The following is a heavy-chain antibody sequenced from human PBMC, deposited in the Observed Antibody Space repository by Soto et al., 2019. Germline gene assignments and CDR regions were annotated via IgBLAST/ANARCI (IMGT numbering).Heavy chain of an antibody. J-gene: IGHJ4*02. D-gene: IGHD2-21*02. CDR3: AKTIVTASGYYFDH. Sequence: QVQLVESGGGLVKPGGSLRLACAASGFSFGDSYMSWVRQAPGKGLEWLSYISGGSSYTNYADSVKGRFTISRDNAKRSVYLAMNSLRADATAVYYCAKTIVTASGYYFDHWGQGNLVTVSS. V-gene: IGHV3-11*06. CDR1: GFSFGDSY. CDR2: ISGGSSYT.